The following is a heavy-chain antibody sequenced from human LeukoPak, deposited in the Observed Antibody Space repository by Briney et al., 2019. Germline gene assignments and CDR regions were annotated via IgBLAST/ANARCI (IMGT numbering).Heavy chain of an antibody. Sequence: PGGSLRLSCAASGFTFSSYGMSWVRQAPGKGLEWVSAISGSGGSTYYADSVKGRFTISRDNLKSVLYLQMNSLKVEDTALYYCARGLFLSGYLDAFDIWGQGTVVTVSS. CDR3: ARGLFLSGYLDAFDI. V-gene: IGHV3-23*01. D-gene: IGHD3-22*01. CDR1: GFTFSSYG. CDR2: ISGSGGST. J-gene: IGHJ3*02.